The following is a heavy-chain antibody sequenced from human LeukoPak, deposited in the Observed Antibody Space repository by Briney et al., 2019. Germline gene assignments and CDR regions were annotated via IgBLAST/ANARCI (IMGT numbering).Heavy chain of an antibody. CDR2: IIPIFGTA. Sequence: SVKVSCKASGGTFSSYAVSWVRQAPGQGLEWMGGIIPIFGTANYAQKFQGRVTITADESTSTAYMELSSLRSEDTAVYYCASGYCSSTSYYYYGMDVWGQGTTVTVSS. D-gene: IGHD2-2*03. J-gene: IGHJ6*02. CDR1: GGTFSSYA. V-gene: IGHV1-69*13. CDR3: ASGYCSSTSYYYYGMDV.